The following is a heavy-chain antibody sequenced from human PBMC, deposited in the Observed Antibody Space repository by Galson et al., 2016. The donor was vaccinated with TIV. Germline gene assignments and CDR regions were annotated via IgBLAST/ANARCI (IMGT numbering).Heavy chain of an antibody. CDR3: AKDPRIYGDHLLAYFDY. V-gene: IGHV3-30*18. CDR2: ILYDGTNK. D-gene: IGHD4/OR15-4a*01. Sequence: SLRLSCAASGFRFSSYGMHWVRQAPGKGLEWVAVILYDGTNKYYADSVKGRFTISRDNSKNTLSLQMNSLGTEDTAVYYCAKDPRIYGDHLLAYFDYWGQGTLVTVSS. CDR1: GFRFSSYG. J-gene: IGHJ4*02.